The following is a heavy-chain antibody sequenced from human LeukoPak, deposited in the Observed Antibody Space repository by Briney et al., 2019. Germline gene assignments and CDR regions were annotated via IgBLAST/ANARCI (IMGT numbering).Heavy chain of an antibody. Sequence: GASVKVSCKASGYTFTSYDINWVRQATGQGLEWMGWMSPNSGNTGYAQKFQGRVTITRNTSISTAYMELSSLRSEDTAVYYCARFANYCSSTSCYYYYMDVWGKGTTVTVSS. CDR2: MSPNSGNT. J-gene: IGHJ6*03. CDR1: GYTFTSYD. D-gene: IGHD2-2*01. V-gene: IGHV1-8*03. CDR3: ARFANYCSSTSCYYYYMDV.